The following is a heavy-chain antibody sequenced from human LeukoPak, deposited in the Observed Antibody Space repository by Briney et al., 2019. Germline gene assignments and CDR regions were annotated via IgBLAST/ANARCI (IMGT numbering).Heavy chain of an antibody. D-gene: IGHD3-22*01. CDR1: GFTFSSYG. J-gene: IGHJ6*02. V-gene: IGHV3-30*18. CDR2: ISYDGSNK. CDR3: AKSGRGNYYDSSGYYEVYYYGMDV. Sequence: GGSLRLSCAASGFTFSSYGMHWVRQAPGKGLEWVEVISYDGSNKYYADSVKGRFTISRDNSKNTLYLQMNSLRAEDTAVYYCAKSGRGNYYDSSGYYEVYYYGMDVWGQGTTVSVSS.